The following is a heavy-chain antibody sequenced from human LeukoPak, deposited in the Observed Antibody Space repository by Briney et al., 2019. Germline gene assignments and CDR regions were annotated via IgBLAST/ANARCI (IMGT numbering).Heavy chain of an antibody. V-gene: IGHV4-30-2*01. CDR3: ARTVYGDYLDY. Sequence: SGTLSLTCAVSGGSISSGGYSWSWIRQPPGNGLEWIGYIYHSGSTYYNPSLKSRVTISVDRSKNQFSLKLSSVTAADTAVYYCARTVYGDYLDYWGQGTLVTVSS. CDR2: IYHSGST. D-gene: IGHD4-17*01. CDR1: GGSISSGGYS. J-gene: IGHJ4*02.